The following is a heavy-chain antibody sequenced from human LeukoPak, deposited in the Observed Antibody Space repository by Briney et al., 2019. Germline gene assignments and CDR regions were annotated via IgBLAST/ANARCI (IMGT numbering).Heavy chain of an antibody. CDR1: GGSISGYY. V-gene: IGHV4-59*01. J-gene: IGHJ4*02. CDR2: VYNSGNS. D-gene: IGHD6-13*01. CDR3: ARAHSNNWRFDY. Sequence: SETLSLTCTVSGGSISGYYWSWVRQPPGKGLEWIGYVYNSGNSDYNPSLKSRVSISVDTSKNQLSLKLSSVTAADTAVYYCARAHSNNWRFDYWGQGTLVTVSS.